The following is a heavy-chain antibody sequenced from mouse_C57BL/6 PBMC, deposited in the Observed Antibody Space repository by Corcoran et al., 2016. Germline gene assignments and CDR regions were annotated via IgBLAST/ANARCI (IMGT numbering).Heavy chain of an antibody. CDR2: INTYSGVP. CDR1: GYTFTTYG. D-gene: IGHD1-1*01. CDR3: ASLGGTTVVAHFDY. V-gene: IGHV9-3*01. J-gene: IGHJ2*01. Sequence: QIQLVQSGPELKKPGETVKISCKASGYTFTTYGMSWVKQAPGKGLKWMGWINTYSGVPTYADDFTGRFAFSLYTSASTAYLQINNLKNEDTATYFCASLGGTTVVAHFDYWGQGTTLTVSS.